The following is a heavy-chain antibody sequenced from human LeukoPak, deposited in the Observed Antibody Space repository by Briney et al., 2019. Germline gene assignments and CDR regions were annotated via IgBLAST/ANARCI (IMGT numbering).Heavy chain of an antibody. J-gene: IGHJ4*02. CDR3: ARVSGIGGATVGYYFDY. Sequence: ASVKVSCKASGYTFTGYYMHWVRQAPGQGLEWMGWINPNSGGTNYAQKFQGRVTISVDTSKNQFSLKLSSVTAADTAVYYCARVSGIGGATVGYYFDYWGQGTLVTVSS. D-gene: IGHD1-26*01. CDR2: INPNSGGT. V-gene: IGHV1-2*02. CDR1: GYTFTGYY.